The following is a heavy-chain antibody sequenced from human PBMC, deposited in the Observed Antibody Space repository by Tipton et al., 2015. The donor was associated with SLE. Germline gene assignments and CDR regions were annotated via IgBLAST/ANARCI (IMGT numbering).Heavy chain of an antibody. J-gene: IGHJ4*02. Sequence: TLSLTCTVSGASISSSNYYWDWIRQPPGKGPEWSGRITNNGNNYYIPSLQSRVTMSVDTSKNHFSLNLRSVTAADTAVYYCATTTCSGDSCLVDHWGQGTLVTVSS. CDR3: ATTTCSGDSCLVDH. V-gene: IGHV4-39*02. CDR1: GASISSSNYY. D-gene: IGHD2-21*01. CDR2: ITNNGNN.